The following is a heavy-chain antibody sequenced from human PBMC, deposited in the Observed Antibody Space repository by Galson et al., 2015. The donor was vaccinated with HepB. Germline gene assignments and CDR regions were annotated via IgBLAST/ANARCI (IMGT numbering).Heavy chain of an antibody. CDR1: GFTFNHYW. CDR3: VRDIPRVGDTYYFDH. J-gene: IGHJ4*02. Sequence: SLRLSCAASGFTFNHYWMSWVRQAPGKGLEWVANINRDGNEKNYVDSVKGRFTISRDNAKRSLYLQMDSLRVEDTAVYFCVRDIPRVGDTYYFDHWGQGTLVTVSS. V-gene: IGHV3-7*01. D-gene: IGHD1-26*01. CDR2: INRDGNEK.